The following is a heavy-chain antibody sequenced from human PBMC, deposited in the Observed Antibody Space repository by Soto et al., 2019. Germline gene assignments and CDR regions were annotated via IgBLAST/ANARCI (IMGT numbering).Heavy chain of an antibody. V-gene: IGHV4-39*01. CDR1: GGSISSSTYY. Sequence: PSETLSLTCTVSGGSISSSTYYWGWIRQPPGKGLEWIGSIHYSGSTYYNPSLEGRATISEDTSKNQFYLKVTSVTAADTAVYYCARFLRFPDYWGQGTPVTVSS. J-gene: IGHJ4*02. CDR2: IHYSGST. D-gene: IGHD2-21*01. CDR3: ARFLRFPDY.